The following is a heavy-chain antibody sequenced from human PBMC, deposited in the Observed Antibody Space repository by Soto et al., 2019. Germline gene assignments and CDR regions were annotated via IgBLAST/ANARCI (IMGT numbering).Heavy chain of an antibody. CDR3: TFYGYYIERGLDYYYYYGMYV. V-gene: IGHV1-69*01. D-gene: IGHD4-17*01. Sequence: QVQLVQSGAEVKKPGSSVKVSCKASGGTFSSYAISWVRQAPGQGLEWMGGIIPNFGTANYAQKFQGRVTITEEESTSTAYMELNSLRSDDTAVYYCTFYGYYIERGLDYYYYYGMYVWGQGTTVTVSS. CDR1: GGTFSSYA. CDR2: IIPNFGTA. J-gene: IGHJ6*02.